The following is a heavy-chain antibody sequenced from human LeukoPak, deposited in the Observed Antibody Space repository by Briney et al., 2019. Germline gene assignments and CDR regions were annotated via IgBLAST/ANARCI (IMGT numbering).Heavy chain of an antibody. Sequence: PSETLSLTCTVSGGSISSYYWSWLRQPPGKGLEWIGYIYYSGSTNYNPSLKSRVTISVDTSKNQFSLKLSSVTAADTAVYYCARTYGYGLDPWGQGTLVTVSS. J-gene: IGHJ5*02. D-gene: IGHD5-18*01. V-gene: IGHV4-59*01. CDR2: IYYSGST. CDR3: ARTYGYGLDP. CDR1: GGSISSYY.